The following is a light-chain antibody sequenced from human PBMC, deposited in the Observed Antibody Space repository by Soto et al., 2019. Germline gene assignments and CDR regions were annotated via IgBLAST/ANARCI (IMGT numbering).Light chain of an antibody. CDR1: QSLVTSDXNTY. J-gene: IGKJ2*01. CDR3: MXXXHWPYT. V-gene: IGKV2-30*01. Sequence: DVVMTQSPLSLPVTLGQPASISCRSSQSLVTSDXNTYLNWFQQRPGQSPRRLIYKVSNRDSGVPDRFSGSESGTDFTLXISRXXAXDXGVXXXMXXXHWPYTFGQGTKLEIK. CDR2: KVS.